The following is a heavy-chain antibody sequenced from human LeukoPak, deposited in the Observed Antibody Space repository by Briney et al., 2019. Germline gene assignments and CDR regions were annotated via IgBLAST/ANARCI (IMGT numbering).Heavy chain of an antibody. CDR1: GFTFSSYS. J-gene: IGHJ4*02. V-gene: IGHV3-21*01. D-gene: IGHD3-10*01. CDR2: ISSSSSYI. Sequence: WGSLRLSCAASGFTFSSYSMNWVRQAPGKGLEWVSSISSSSSYIFYADSVKGRFTISRDNAKNSLFLQMISLRAEDTAVYYCASGITIRDLDYWGQGTLVTVSS. CDR3: ASGITIRDLDY.